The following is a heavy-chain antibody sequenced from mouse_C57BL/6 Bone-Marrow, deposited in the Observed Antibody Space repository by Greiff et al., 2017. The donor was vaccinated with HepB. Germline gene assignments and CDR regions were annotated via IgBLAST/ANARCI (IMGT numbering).Heavy chain of an antibody. CDR1: GFTFSDYG. J-gene: IGHJ2*01. D-gene: IGHD2-2*01. CDR3: ARWLRDYDY. Sequence: EVKLMASGGGLVKPGGSLNLSCAASGFTFSDYGIHWVRQGPEKVLEWVAYISSGRSTIYYADTVKGRFTLSRDNAKNTLLLQMTSLWSEDTAMYYCARWLRDYDYWGQGTARTVTS. CDR2: ISSGRSTI. V-gene: IGHV5-17*01.